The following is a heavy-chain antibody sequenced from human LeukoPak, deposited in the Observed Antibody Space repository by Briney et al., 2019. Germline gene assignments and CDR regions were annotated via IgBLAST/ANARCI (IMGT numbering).Heavy chain of an antibody. V-gene: IGHV4-61*02. D-gene: IGHD3-22*01. CDR1: GGSISSGSYY. Sequence: SETLSLTCTVSGGSISSGSYYWTWIRQPPGKGLEWIGRIYTTGSTNYNPSLKSRVTIPMDTSKNQFSLILSSVTAADTAVYYCARVNYSDSSGRPFDSWGQGTLVTVSS. CDR3: ARVNYSDSSGRPFDS. CDR2: IYTTGST. J-gene: IGHJ4*02.